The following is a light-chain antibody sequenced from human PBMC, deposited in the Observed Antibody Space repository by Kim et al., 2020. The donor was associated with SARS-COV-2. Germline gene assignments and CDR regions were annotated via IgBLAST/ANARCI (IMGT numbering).Light chain of an antibody. CDR2: GAS. CDR1: QGISSTY. V-gene: IGKV3-20*01. Sequence: SPGQGATLSCRASQGISSTYLAWYQQKPGQAPRLLIYGASSRATGIPDRFSGSGSGTDFTLTISRLEPEDFAVYYCQQYGSSPQTFGQGTKVEIK. CDR3: QQYGSSPQT. J-gene: IGKJ1*01.